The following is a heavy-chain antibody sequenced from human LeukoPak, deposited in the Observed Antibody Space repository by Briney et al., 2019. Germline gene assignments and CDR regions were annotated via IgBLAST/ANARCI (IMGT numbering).Heavy chain of an antibody. CDR2: IYHNGIT. J-gene: IGHJ4*02. CDR3: AKQTGSGLFILP. V-gene: IGHV4-59*08. CDR1: GVSISTHY. D-gene: IGHD3/OR15-3a*01. Sequence: SETLSLTCNVSGVSISTHYWSWIRQSPGKGLEWIGHIYHNGITNYNPSLKSRVTISIDTSKNEFSLKLTSVTAADTAVYYCAKQTGSGLFILPGGQGTLVTVSS.